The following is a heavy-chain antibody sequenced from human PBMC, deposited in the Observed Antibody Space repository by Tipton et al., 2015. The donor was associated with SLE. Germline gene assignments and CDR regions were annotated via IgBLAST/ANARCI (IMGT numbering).Heavy chain of an antibody. CDR1: GYTFTSYD. J-gene: IGHJ4*02. Sequence: QLVQSGAEVKKPGASVKVSCKASGYTFTSYDVNWVRQATGQGLEWMGWMNPNSGNTGYAQKFQGRVTMTRNTSINTDYMELSSLRSEDTAVCYCARGRHDSTGYLLEYWGQGTLVTVSS. CDR2: MNPNSGNT. D-gene: IGHD3-9*01. V-gene: IGHV1-8*01. CDR3: ARGRHDSTGYLLEY.